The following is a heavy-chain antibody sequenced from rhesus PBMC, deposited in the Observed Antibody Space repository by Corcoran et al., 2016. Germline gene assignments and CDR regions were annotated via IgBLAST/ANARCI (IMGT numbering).Heavy chain of an antibody. CDR2: NYGGSGTP. V-gene: IGHV4-147*01. J-gene: IGHJ4*01. CDR1: GGSISSNY. Sequence: QVQLQESGPGLVKPSETLSLTCAVSGGSISSNYWNWIRQSPGKGLEWMGYNYGGSGTPSYNPSLKSRVTISPATSKTQFYLKLGSVTAADPAVYYCARDQPNYRGFDYWGQGVLVTVSS. D-gene: IGHD3-16*01. CDR3: ARDQPNYRGFDY.